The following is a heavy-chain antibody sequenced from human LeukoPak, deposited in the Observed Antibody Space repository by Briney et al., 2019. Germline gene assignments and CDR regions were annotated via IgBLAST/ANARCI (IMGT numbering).Heavy chain of an antibody. CDR3: ARGYYDSSGYAFDI. J-gene: IGHJ3*02. CDR1: GFTFSDYY. D-gene: IGHD3-22*01. Sequence: KSGGSLRLSCAASGFTFSDYYMSWIRQAPGKGLEWVSYISSSGSTIYYADSVKGRFTISRDNAKNSLYLQMNSLRAEDTAVYYCARGYYDSSGYAFDIWGQGTMVTVSS. CDR2: ISSSGSTI. V-gene: IGHV3-11*04.